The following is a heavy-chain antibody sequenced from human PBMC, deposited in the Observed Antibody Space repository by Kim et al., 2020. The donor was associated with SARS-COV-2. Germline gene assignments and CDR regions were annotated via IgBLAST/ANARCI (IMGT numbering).Heavy chain of an antibody. CDR1: GFEFSTHA. CDR3: ARSRLTFGYYGMDL. Sequence: GGSLRLSCAASGFEFSTHAMHWVRQAPGKGLEWLAVISYDGGNEKYADSVRGRISISRDNSQNTLYLQMDSLRGDDTAVYYCARSRLTFGYYGMDLWCCGNTVTVSS. J-gene: IGHJ6*04. V-gene: IGHV3-30*04. CDR2: ISYDGGNE. D-gene: IGHD3-3*01.